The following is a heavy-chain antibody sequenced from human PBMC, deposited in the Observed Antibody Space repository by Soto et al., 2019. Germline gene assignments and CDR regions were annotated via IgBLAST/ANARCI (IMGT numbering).Heavy chain of an antibody. D-gene: IGHD1-26*01. CDR3: ARQSGSYYFDY. Sequence: EVQLVESGGGLIQPGGTLRLSCAASGFTVSSNYMSWVRQAPGKGLEWVSVIYSGGSTYYADSVKGRFTISRDNSKNTLYLQTNSLRAEDTAVYYCARQSGSYYFDYWGQGTLVTVSS. CDR1: GFTVSSNY. V-gene: IGHV3-53*01. CDR2: IYSGGST. J-gene: IGHJ4*02.